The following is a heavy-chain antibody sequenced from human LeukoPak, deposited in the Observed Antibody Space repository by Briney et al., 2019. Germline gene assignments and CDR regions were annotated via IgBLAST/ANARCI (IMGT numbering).Heavy chain of an antibody. CDR3: ARDHGDFWSGYYSY. D-gene: IGHD3-3*01. CDR1: GYTFTGYY. Sequence: ASVKVSCKXSGYTFTGYYMHWVRQAPGQGLEWMRRINPNSGGTNYAQKFQGRVTMTRDTSISTAYMELSRLRSDDTAVYYCARDHGDFWSGYYSYWGPGTLVTVSS. J-gene: IGHJ4*02. CDR2: INPNSGGT. V-gene: IGHV1-2*06.